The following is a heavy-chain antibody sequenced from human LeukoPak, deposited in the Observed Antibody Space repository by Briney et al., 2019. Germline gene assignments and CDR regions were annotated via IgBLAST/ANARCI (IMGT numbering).Heavy chain of an antibody. CDR1: GYTFTGYY. V-gene: IGHV1-2*02. CDR3: ARVLAMVRGVIIRGWFDP. CDR2: INPNSGGT. J-gene: IGHJ5*02. Sequence: ASVKVSCKASGYTFTGYYMHWVRQAPGQGLEWMGWINPNSGGTNYAQKLQGRVTMTTDTSTSTAYMELRSLRSDDTAVYYCARVLAMVRGVIIRGWFDPWGQGTLVTVSS. D-gene: IGHD3-10*01.